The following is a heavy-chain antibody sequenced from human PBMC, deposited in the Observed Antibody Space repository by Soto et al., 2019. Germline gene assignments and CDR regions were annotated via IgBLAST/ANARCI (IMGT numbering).Heavy chain of an antibody. CDR2: INAGNGNT. CDR3: ARGGLWFGDFGWFDP. V-gene: IGHV1-3*01. D-gene: IGHD3-10*01. CDR1: GYTFTSYA. J-gene: IGHJ5*02. Sequence: QVQLVQSGAEVKKPGASVKVSCKASGYTFTSYAMHWVRQAPGQRLEWMGWINAGNGNTKYSQKFQGRVTITRDTSASTVYMELSSLRSEDTAVYYCARGGLWFGDFGWFDPWGQGTLVTVSS.